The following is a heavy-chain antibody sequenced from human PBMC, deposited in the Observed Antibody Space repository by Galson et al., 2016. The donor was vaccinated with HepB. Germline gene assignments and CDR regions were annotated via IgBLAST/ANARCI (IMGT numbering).Heavy chain of an antibody. J-gene: IGHJ3*01. Sequence: LSLTCTVSGGSLSGGGYYWSWIRQSPGRGLEWIGYIYDNGSTDYKSSLKRRVTMSEDTSKNQFSLKLSSVTAADTALYYCARGPTRTDAFDVWGQGTMVTVSS. CDR3: ARGPTRTDAFDV. CDR1: GGSLSGGGYY. CDR2: IYDNGST. D-gene: IGHD4-11*01. V-gene: IGHV4-31*03.